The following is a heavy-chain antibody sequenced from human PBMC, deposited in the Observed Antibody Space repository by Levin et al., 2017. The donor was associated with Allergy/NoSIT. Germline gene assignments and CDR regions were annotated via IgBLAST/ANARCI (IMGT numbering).Heavy chain of an antibody. Sequence: GGSLRLSCAASGFTFSSYWMSWVRQAPGKGLEWVANIKQDGSEKYYVDSVKGRFTISRDNAKNSLYLQMNSLRAEDTAVYYCARMNYGDDVDFDYWGQGTLVTVSS. CDR2: IKQDGSEK. D-gene: IGHD4-17*01. CDR3: ARMNYGDDVDFDY. CDR1: GFTFSSYW. V-gene: IGHV3-7*01. J-gene: IGHJ4*02.